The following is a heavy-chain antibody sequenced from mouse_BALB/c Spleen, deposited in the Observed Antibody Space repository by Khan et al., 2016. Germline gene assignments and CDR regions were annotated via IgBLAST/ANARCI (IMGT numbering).Heavy chain of an antibody. Sequence: EVQLLETGGGLVQPGGSRGLSCEGSGFTFSGFWMSWVRQTPGKTLGWIGDINSDGSAINYAPSIKDRFTIFRDNDKSTLHLQMSNVRSEDTATYFCMRYGSYWYFDVWGAGTTVTVSS. CDR3: MRYGSYWYFDV. CDR2: INSDGSAI. V-gene: IGHV11-2*01. CDR1: GFTFSGFW. J-gene: IGHJ1*01.